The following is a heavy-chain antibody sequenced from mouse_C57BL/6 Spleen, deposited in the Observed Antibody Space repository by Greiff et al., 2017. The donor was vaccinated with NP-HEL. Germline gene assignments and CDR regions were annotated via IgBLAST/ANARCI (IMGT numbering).Heavy chain of an antibody. J-gene: IGHJ1*03. V-gene: IGHV1-54*01. D-gene: IGHD1-1*01. Sequence: QVQLKQSGAELVRPGTSVKVSCKASGYAFTNYLIEWVKQRPGQGLEWIGVINPGSGGTNYNEKFKGKATLTADKSSSTAYMQLSSLTSEDSAVYFCARGSSGVDWYFDVWGTGTTVTVSS. CDR2: INPGSGGT. CDR1: GYAFTNYL. CDR3: ARGSSGVDWYFDV.